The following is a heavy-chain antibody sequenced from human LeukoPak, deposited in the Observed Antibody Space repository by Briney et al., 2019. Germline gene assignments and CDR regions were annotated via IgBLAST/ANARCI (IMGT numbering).Heavy chain of an antibody. V-gene: IGHV3-74*01. D-gene: IGHD6-19*01. CDR1: GFTFSKYW. CDR2: INTDGTVT. Sequence: GGSLRLSCAASGFTFSKYWMLWVRQAPGKGLESVSRINTDGTVTTYADSVKGRFTVSRDNADNTMFLQMNSVRDEDRAVYYCATKQWLAPPPDSWGQGTPVTVSS. CDR3: ATKQWLAPPPDS. J-gene: IGHJ4*02.